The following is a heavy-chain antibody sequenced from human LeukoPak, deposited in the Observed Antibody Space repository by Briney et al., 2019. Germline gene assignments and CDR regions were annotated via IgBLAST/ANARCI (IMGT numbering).Heavy chain of an antibody. CDR1: GYTFTGYY. D-gene: IGHD2-2*01. J-gene: IGHJ4*02. CDR2: INPNTGST. V-gene: IGHV1-2*02. CDR3: ARGGYQRTYYYFDY. Sequence: ASVTVSCKASGYTFTGYYMHWVRQAPGQGLEWMGWINPNTGSTNYAQNFQGRVTMTRDTSISTAYMEVSRLRSDDTAVYYCARGGYQRTYYYFDYWGQGTLVTVSS.